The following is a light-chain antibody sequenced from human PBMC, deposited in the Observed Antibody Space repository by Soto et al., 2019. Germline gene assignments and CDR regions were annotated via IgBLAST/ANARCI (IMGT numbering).Light chain of an antibody. J-gene: IGKJ1*01. CDR2: AAS. CDR3: QQSYSTPRT. V-gene: IGKV1-39*01. Sequence: DIQMTQSPSSLSASVGDRVTITCRESQSISSYLNWYQQKPGKAPKLLISAASSWQSGVPSRFSGSGSGTDFTLTISSLQPEDFATYYCQQSYSTPRTFGQGTKVEIK. CDR1: QSISSY.